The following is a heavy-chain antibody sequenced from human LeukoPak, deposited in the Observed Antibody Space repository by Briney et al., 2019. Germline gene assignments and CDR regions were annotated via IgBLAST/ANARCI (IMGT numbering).Heavy chain of an antibody. V-gene: IGHV4-59*08. J-gene: IGHJ4*02. CDR2: IYYSGST. D-gene: IGHD3-16*01. Sequence: SETLSLTCTVSGGSISSYYWSWIRQPPGKGLEWIGYIYYSGSTNYNPSLKSRVTISIDTSKNQFSLNLNSVTAADTAVYYCARQGTYLGDFWGQGTLVTVSS. CDR3: ARQGTYLGDF. CDR1: GGSISSYY.